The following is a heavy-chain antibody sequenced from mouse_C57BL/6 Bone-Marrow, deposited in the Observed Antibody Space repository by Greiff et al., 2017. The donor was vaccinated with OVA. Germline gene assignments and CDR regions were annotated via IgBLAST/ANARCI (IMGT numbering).Heavy chain of an antibody. Sequence: VQLQQSGAELVKPGASVKLSCTASGFNIKDYYLHWVKPRTEQGLEWIGRIDPEDGETKYAPKFQGKATITADTSSNTAYLQLSSLTSEDTAVYYGARHYDGGGAWFAYWGQGTLVTVSA. CDR1: GFNIKDYY. D-gene: IGHD1-2*01. CDR2: IDPEDGET. CDR3: ARHYDGGGAWFAY. J-gene: IGHJ3*01. V-gene: IGHV14-2*01.